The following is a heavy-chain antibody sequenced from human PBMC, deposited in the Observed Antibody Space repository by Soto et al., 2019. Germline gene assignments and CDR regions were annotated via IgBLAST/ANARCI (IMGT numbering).Heavy chain of an antibody. CDR3: ARERAGCSSTSCYAGTPYYYYMDV. V-gene: IGHV4-59*01. D-gene: IGHD2-2*01. CDR1: GGSISSYY. J-gene: IGHJ6*03. CDR2: IYYSGST. Sequence: PSETLSLTCTVSGGSISSYYWSWIRQPPGKGLEWIGYIYYSGSTNYNPSLKSRVTISVDTSKNQFSLKLSSVTAADTAVYYCARERAGCSSTSCYAGTPYYYYMDVWGQGTTVTVSS.